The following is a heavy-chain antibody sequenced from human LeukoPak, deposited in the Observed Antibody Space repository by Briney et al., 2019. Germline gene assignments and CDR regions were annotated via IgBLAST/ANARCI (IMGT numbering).Heavy chain of an antibody. CDR3: ARDYYDSSGYYFSSGTDY. J-gene: IGHJ4*02. Sequence: PGRSLRLSCAASGFTFSSYAMRWVRQAPGKGLEWVAVISYDGSNKYYADSVKGRFTISRDNSKNTLYLQMNSLRAEDTAVYYCARDYYDSSGYYFSSGTDYWGQGTLVTVSS. CDR2: ISYDGSNK. D-gene: IGHD3-22*01. V-gene: IGHV3-30-3*01. CDR1: GFTFSSYA.